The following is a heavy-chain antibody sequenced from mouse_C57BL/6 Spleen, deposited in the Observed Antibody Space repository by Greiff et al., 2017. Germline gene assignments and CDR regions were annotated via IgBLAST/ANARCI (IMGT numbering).Heavy chain of an antibody. CDR2: ICTGGGT. CDR1: GFSLTSYA. V-gene: IGHV2-9-1*01. D-gene: IGHD2-5*01. J-gene: IGHJ1*03. CDR3: ARNPTASNFYWYFDV. Sequence: VQGVESGPGLVAPSQSLSITCTVSGFSLTSYAISWVRQPPGKGLEWLGVICTGGGTNYYSALQSRLSISKDNSKSQVFLKMNRLQTDDTARDYWARNPTASNFYWYFDVWGTGTTVTVSS.